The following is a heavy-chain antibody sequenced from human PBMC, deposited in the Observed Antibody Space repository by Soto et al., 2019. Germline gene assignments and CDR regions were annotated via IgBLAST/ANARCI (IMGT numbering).Heavy chain of an antibody. J-gene: IGHJ4*02. V-gene: IGHV3-23*01. Sequence: GGSLRLSCAASGFTFSSYAMSWVRQAPGKGLEWVSAISGSGGSTYYADSVKGRFTISRDNSKNTLYLQMNSLRAEDTAVYYCAKDTLDSSGYYYVSYFDYWGQGTLVTVSS. CDR1: GFTFSSYA. CDR3: AKDTLDSSGYYYVSYFDY. D-gene: IGHD3-22*01. CDR2: ISGSGGST.